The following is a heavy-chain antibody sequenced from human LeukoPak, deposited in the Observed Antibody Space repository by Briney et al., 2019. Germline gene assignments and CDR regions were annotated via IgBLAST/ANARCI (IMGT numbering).Heavy chain of an antibody. D-gene: IGHD4-17*01. Sequence: PSETLSLTCAVYGGSFSGYYWSWIRQPPGKGLEWIGEINHNGSTNYNPSLKSRVTISVDTSKNQFSLKLSSVTAADTAVYYCARGLGSDGATVFDYWGQGTLVTVSS. V-gene: IGHV4-34*01. CDR3: ARGLGSDGATVFDY. CDR1: GGSFSGYY. CDR2: INHNGST. J-gene: IGHJ4*02.